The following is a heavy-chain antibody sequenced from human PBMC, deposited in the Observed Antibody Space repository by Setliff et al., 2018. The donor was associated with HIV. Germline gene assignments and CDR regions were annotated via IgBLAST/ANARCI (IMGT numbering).Heavy chain of an antibody. Sequence: QAGGSLRLSCVASGFAFDDYSMHWVRQAPGKGLEWVGRTKNKDNSFTTEYAASVKGRFTISRDDSKNTLYLQMNSLKIEDTAVYYCTTGTRLVDWGQGALVTVSS. CDR2: TKNKDNSFTT. CDR1: GFAFDDYS. CDR3: TTGTRLVD. D-gene: IGHD2-21*01. V-gene: IGHV3-72*01. J-gene: IGHJ4*02.